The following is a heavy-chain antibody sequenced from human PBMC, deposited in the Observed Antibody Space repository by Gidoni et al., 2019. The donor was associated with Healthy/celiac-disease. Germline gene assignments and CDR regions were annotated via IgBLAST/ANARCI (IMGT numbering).Heavy chain of an antibody. CDR3: AKSRDYDSSYFDY. Sequence: EVQLVESGGVVVQPGGSLRLSCAPSGFTFDDYAMHWVRQAPGKGLEWVSLISWDGGSTYYADSVKGRFTISRDNSKNSLYLQMNSLRAEDTALYYCAKSRDYDSSYFDYWGQGTLVTVSS. J-gene: IGHJ4*02. V-gene: IGHV3-43D*04. CDR1: GFTFDDYA. D-gene: IGHD3-22*01. CDR2: ISWDGGST.